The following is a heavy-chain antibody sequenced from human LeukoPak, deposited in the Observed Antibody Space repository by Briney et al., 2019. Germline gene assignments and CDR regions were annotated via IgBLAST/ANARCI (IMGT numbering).Heavy chain of an antibody. J-gene: IGHJ4*02. CDR2: ISSSSSYI. V-gene: IGHV3-21*01. CDR1: GFTFSSYS. Sequence: PGGSLRPSCAASGFTFSSYSMNWVRQAPGKGLEWVSSISSSSSYIYYADSVKGRFTISRDNAKNSLYLQMNSLRAEDTAVYYCAGAVYYYDILTGYYITGGLDYWGQGTLVTVSS. D-gene: IGHD3-9*01. CDR3: AGAVYYYDILTGYYITGGLDY.